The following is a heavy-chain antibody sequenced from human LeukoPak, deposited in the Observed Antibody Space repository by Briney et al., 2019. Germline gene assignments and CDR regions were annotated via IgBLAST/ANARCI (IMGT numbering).Heavy chain of an antibody. Sequence: SETLSLTCTVSGGSISSYYWSWIRQPPGKGLEWIGYIYYSGTPNCNPTLKSRVTMSVDTSKNQFSLKLSSVTAADTAVCYCARHGGSYDFDFWGQGTLVTVSS. V-gene: IGHV4-59*08. CDR3: ARHGGSYDFDF. CDR1: GGSISSYY. D-gene: IGHD1-26*01. CDR2: IYYSGTP. J-gene: IGHJ4*02.